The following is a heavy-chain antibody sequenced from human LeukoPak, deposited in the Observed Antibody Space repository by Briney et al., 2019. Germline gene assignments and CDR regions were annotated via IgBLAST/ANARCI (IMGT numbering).Heavy chain of an antibody. CDR2: ISAYNGNT. D-gene: IGHD6-13*01. CDR1: GYTFTSYG. Sequence: ASVKVSCKASGYTFTSYGISWVRQAPGQGLEWMGWISAYNGNTNYAQKLQGRVTMTTDTSTSTAYMELRSLRSDDTAVYYCARLVSSSWQKYYFDYWGQGTLLTVSS. J-gene: IGHJ4*02. CDR3: ARLVSSSWQKYYFDY. V-gene: IGHV1-18*01.